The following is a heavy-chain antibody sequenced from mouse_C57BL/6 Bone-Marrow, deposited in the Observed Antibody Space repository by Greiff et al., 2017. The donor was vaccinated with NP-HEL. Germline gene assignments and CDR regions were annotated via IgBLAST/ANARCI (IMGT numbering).Heavy chain of an antibody. J-gene: IGHJ2*01. CDR3: ARQGGSD. Sequence: EVQVVESGGDLVKPGGSLKLSCAASGFTFSSYGMSWVRQTPDKRLEWVATISSGGSYTYYPDSVKGRFTISRDNAKNTLYLQMSSLKSEDTAMYYCARQGGSDWGQGTTLTVSS. V-gene: IGHV5-6*01. CDR1: GFTFSSYG. CDR2: ISSGGSYT. D-gene: IGHD3-1*01.